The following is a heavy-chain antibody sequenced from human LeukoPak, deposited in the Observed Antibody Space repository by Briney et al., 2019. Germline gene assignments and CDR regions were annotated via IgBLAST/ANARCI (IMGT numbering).Heavy chain of an antibody. V-gene: IGHV1-2*06. Sequence: ASVKVSCKASGYTFTGYHIHWVRQAPGQGLEWMGRINPYSGDTNFAQKFQGRVTMTRDTSITTAYMDLSSLTPDDTAVYFCARDQGSLTRSWFTGYWGQGTQVTVSS. D-gene: IGHD6-13*01. J-gene: IGHJ4*02. CDR1: GYTFTGYH. CDR3: ARDQGSLTRSWFTGY. CDR2: INPYSGDT.